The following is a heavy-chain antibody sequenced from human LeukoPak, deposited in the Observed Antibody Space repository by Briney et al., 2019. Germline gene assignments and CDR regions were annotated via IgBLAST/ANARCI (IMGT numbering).Heavy chain of an antibody. Sequence: SETLSLTCTVSGGSISSYYWSWIRQPPGKGLEWIGYIYYSGSTNYNPPLKSRVTISVDTSKNQFSLKLSSVTAADTAVYYCARLRIAAAGGEVWFDHWGQGTLVTVSS. CDR1: GGSISSYY. V-gene: IGHV4-59*08. CDR3: ARLRIAAAGGEVWFDH. D-gene: IGHD6-13*01. J-gene: IGHJ5*02. CDR2: IYYSGST.